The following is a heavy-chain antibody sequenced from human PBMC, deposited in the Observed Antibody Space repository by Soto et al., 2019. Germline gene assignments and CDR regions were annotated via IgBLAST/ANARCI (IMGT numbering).Heavy chain of an antibody. CDR2: IYYSGTT. CDR3: ARRALPQCINGVCYKDGFWDY. J-gene: IGHJ4*02. Sequence: SSETLSLTCTVSGGSVSSGGYYWSWIRQHPGTGLEWIGYIYYSGTTYFNPSLKSRASISLDTSKNEFSLKLTSVTAADTAVYYCARRALPQCINGVCYKDGFWDYWGQGALVTVSS. V-gene: IGHV4-31*03. D-gene: IGHD2-8*01. CDR1: GGSVSSGGYY.